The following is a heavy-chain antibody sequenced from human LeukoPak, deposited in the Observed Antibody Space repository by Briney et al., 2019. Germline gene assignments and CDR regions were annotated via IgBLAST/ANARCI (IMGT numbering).Heavy chain of an antibody. D-gene: IGHD3-10*01. CDR1: GYTFTSYG. Sequence: ASVKVSCKASGYTFTSYGISWVRQAPGQGLEWLGWISVYNGHTNYAQKLQGRVTMTTDTSTTTAYMELRTLRSDDTAVYYCARVIPVGGTMVRGVKGWFDPWGQGTLVTVSS. CDR2: ISVYNGHT. CDR3: ARVIPVGGTMVRGVKGWFDP. J-gene: IGHJ5*02. V-gene: IGHV1-18*01.